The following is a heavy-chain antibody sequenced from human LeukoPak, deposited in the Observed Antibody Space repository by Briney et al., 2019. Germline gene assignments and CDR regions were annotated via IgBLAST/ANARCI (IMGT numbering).Heavy chain of an antibody. J-gene: IGHJ5*02. D-gene: IGHD5-18*01. Sequence: ASVKVSCKTSGYTFITYYIHWMRQAPGQGLEWMGWINPHSGGTNFAQKFQGRLTLTRDTSINTAYMELSRLRTDDTAVYYCARVPTLQLWVPEARFDPWGQGTLVTVSS. CDR1: GYTFITYY. CDR2: INPHSGGT. CDR3: ARVPTLQLWVPEARFDP. V-gene: IGHV1-2*02.